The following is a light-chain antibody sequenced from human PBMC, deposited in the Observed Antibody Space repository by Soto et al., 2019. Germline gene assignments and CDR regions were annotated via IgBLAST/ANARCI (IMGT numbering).Light chain of an antibody. Sequence: ILMSQSPSSLSEKVGDTVTITCRASQDVDKWLAWYQQKPGKAPKLLIYKSSTLIGGVPSRFSAVGSGTEYSLTISGLQPEDVATYYCQQYSSYWTFGQGTKVDIK. CDR1: QDVDKW. CDR2: KSS. V-gene: IGKV1-5*03. CDR3: QQYSSYWT. J-gene: IGKJ1*01.